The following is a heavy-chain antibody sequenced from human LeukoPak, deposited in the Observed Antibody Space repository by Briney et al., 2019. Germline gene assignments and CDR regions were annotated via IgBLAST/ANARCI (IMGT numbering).Heavy chain of an antibody. CDR2: ISGSGGST. CDR3: ARRWHQAEPYYYYGMDV. Sequence: PGGSLRLSCAASGFTFSSYAMSWVRQAPGKGLEWVSAISGSGGSTYYADSVKGRFTISRDNSKNTLYLQMNSLRAEDTAVYYCARRWHQAEPYYYYGMDVWGQGTTVTVSS. D-gene: IGHD5-24*01. V-gene: IGHV3-23*01. CDR1: GFTFSSYA. J-gene: IGHJ6*02.